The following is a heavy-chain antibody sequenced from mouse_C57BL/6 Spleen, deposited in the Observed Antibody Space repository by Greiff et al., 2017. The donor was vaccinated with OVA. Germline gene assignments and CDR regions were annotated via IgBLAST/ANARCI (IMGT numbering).Heavy chain of an antibody. CDR3: AIGDYYGSTQYYYAMDY. J-gene: IGHJ4*01. CDR1: GYTFTSYW. CDR2: IHPSDSDT. V-gene: IGHV1-74*01. D-gene: IGHD1-1*01. Sequence: QVQLQQPGAELVKPGASVKVSCKASGYTFTSYWMHWVKQRPGQGLEWIGRIHPSDSDTNYNQKFKGKATLTVDTSSSTAYMQLSSLTSEDSAVYYCAIGDYYGSTQYYYAMDYWGQGTSVTVSS.